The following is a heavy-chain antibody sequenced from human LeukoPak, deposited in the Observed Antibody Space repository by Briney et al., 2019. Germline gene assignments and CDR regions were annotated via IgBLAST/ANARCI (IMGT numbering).Heavy chain of an antibody. Sequence: GRSLRLSCAASGINFSSYTMHWVRQAPGKGLEWVSVITGSGGNTYYADSVKGRFTISKDNSKNTVYLQMSSLRVDDTAVYYCAKAASSSWPSYYYGMDVWGQGTTVTVSS. CDR1: GINFSSYT. J-gene: IGHJ6*02. D-gene: IGHD6-13*01. CDR2: ITGSGGNT. V-gene: IGHV3-23*01. CDR3: AKAASSSWPSYYYGMDV.